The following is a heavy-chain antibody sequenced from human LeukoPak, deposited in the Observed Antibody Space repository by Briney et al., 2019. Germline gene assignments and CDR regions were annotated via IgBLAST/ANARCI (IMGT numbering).Heavy chain of an antibody. V-gene: IGHV6-1*01. D-gene: IGHD6-13*01. Sequence: SQTLSLTCAISGDSVSSNSAAWNWIRQSPSRGPEWLRRTYYRSKWYNDYAVSVKGRITINPDTSKNQFSLQLNSVTPEDTAVYYCARMYSSTWYYFDYWGQGTLVTVSS. CDR1: GDSVSSNSAA. J-gene: IGHJ4*02. CDR3: ARMYSSTWYYFDY. CDR2: TYYRSKWYN.